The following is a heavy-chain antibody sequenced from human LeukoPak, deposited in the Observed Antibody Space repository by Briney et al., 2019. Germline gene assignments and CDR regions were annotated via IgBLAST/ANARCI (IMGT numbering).Heavy chain of an antibody. CDR3: ARESRTYGLDY. CDR2: IYSGGST. CDR1: GFTVSSNY. Sequence: PGGSLRLSCAASGFTVSSNYMSWVRQAPGKGLEWVSVIYSGGSTYYADSVKGRFTVSGANSKNTLYLQINSLRAEDTAVYYCARESRTYGLDYWGQGILVTVSS. D-gene: IGHD3-10*01. J-gene: IGHJ4*02. V-gene: IGHV3-53*01.